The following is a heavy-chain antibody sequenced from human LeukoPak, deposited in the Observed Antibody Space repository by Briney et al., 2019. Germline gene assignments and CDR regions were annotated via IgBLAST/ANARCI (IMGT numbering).Heavy chain of an antibody. Sequence: PSETLSLTCTVSGGSISSSSYYWGWIRQPPGKGVEWIGSIYYSGSTYYNSSLKSRVTISVDTSKNQFSLKLSSVTAADTAVYYCARHGVRFNWFDPWGQGTLVTVSS. D-gene: IGHD3-3*01. J-gene: IGHJ5*02. CDR1: GGSISSSSYY. V-gene: IGHV4-39*01. CDR2: IYYSGST. CDR3: ARHGVRFNWFDP.